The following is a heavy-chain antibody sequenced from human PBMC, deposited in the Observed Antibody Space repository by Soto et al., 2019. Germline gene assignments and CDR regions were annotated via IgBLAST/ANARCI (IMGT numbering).Heavy chain of an antibody. J-gene: IGHJ4*02. D-gene: IGHD6-19*01. CDR2: INAGNGNT. CDR1: GYTFTSYA. CDR3: ARVGQWLLGGGRSY. V-gene: IGHV1-3*05. Sequence: QVQLVQSGAEEKKPGASVKVSCKASGYTFTSYAMHWVRQAPGQRLEWMGWINAGNGNTKYSQKFQGRVTITRDTSASTAYMELGRLRSGDTAVYYCARVGQWLLGGGRSYWGQGTLVTVSS.